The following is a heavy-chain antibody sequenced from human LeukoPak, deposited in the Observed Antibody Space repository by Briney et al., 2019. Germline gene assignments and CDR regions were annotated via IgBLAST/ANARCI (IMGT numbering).Heavy chain of an antibody. D-gene: IGHD6-19*01. J-gene: IGHJ4*02. V-gene: IGHV3-53*01. CDR1: GFSFNNYA. CDR3: ARGRFSGPDDY. Sequence: PGGSLRLSCEASGFSFNNYAMTWVRQAPGKGLEWVSVIYSGGATYYADSVRGRFTISRDNSKNMVSLQMTSLGAEDTAVYYCARGRFSGPDDYWGQGTLVTVSS. CDR2: IYSGGAT.